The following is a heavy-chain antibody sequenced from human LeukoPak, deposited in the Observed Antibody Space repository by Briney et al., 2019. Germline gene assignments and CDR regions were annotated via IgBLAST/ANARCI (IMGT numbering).Heavy chain of an antibody. CDR2: ISGSAGNT. V-gene: IGHV3-23*01. D-gene: IGHD3-22*01. CDR1: GFTFSSYV. J-gene: IGHJ4*02. CDR3: AKVGPGYDRSGYYDN. Sequence: GGSLRLACAASGFTFSSYVMTWVRQAPGRGLEWVSGISGSAGNTYYADSVKGRFTISRDNSKNTLDLQMNSLRAEDTAEYYCAKVGPGYDRSGYYDNWGQGTLVTVSS.